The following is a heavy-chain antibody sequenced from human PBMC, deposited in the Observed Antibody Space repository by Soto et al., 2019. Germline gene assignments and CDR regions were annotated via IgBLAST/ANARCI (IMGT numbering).Heavy chain of an antibody. CDR3: ARDSGSGVDYVMDV. D-gene: IGHD3-3*01. CDR1: GFTFSTYG. V-gene: IGHV3-33*01. CDR2: IWYDGSNE. J-gene: IGHJ6*02. Sequence: QVQLVESGGGVVQPGGSLRLSCAASGFTFSTYGIHWVRQAPGKGLEWVAVIWYDGSNEYYADSVRGRFTISRDNSKNTLDLQMNSLRAEDTAVYYCARDSGSGVDYVMDVWGQGTTVTVSS.